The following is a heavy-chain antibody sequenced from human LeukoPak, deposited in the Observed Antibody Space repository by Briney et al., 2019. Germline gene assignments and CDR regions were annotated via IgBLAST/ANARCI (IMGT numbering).Heavy chain of an antibody. CDR3: AKDFADTAMVRGMEYYFDY. D-gene: IGHD5-18*01. Sequence: PGGSLRLSCAASGFTFSSYAMSWVRQAPGKGLEWVSAISGSGGSTYYADSVKGRFTISRDNSKNTLYLQMNSLRAEDTAVYYCAKDFADTAMVRGMEYYFDYWGQGTLVTVSS. CDR1: GFTFSSYA. V-gene: IGHV3-23*01. CDR2: ISGSGGST. J-gene: IGHJ4*02.